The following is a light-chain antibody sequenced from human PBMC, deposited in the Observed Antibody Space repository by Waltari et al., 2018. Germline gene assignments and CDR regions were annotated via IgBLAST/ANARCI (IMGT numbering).Light chain of an antibody. V-gene: IGKV3-20*01. J-gene: IGKJ2*01. CDR1: ESLTKRY. Sequence: SCRSSESLTKRYLAWYQQKPGQAPRLLIYGASSRAAGIPYRFSGSGSGTDFTLTISRLEPEDFAVYYCQQYTSSIMYTFGQGTKLEIK. CDR3: QQYTSSIMYT. CDR2: GAS.